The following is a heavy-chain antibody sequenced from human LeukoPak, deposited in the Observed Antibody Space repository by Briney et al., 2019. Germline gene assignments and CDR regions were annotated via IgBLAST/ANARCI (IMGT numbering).Heavy chain of an antibody. CDR2: IYSSGST. Sequence: SETLSLTCTVSGGSISNYYWSWIRQPAGKGLEWIGRIYSSGSTNYNPSLKSRVTISVDTSKNQFSLKLSSVTAADTAVYYCARMDDQDYYGMDVWGQGTTVTVS. CDR3: ARMDDQDYYGMDV. D-gene: IGHD2-2*03. CDR1: GGSISNYY. V-gene: IGHV4-4*07. J-gene: IGHJ6*02.